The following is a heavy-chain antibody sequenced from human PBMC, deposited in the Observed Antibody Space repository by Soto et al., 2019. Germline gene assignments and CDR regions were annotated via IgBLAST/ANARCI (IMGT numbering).Heavy chain of an antibody. D-gene: IGHD6-13*01. CDR2: IASDGKDK. V-gene: IGHV3-30*18. CDR1: GFTFSNYA. J-gene: IGHJ4*02. Sequence: GGSLRLSCAASGFTFSNYAIHWVRQAPGKGLEWVAVIASDGKDKRYADSVKGRFTISRDNSKNTVYLQMNSLRGEDTAVYYCAKDGAIAAADYFFDYWGQGNLVTVSS. CDR3: AKDGAIAAADYFFDY.